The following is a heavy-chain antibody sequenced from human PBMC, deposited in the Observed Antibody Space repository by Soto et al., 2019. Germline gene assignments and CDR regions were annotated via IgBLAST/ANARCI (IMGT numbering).Heavy chain of an antibody. V-gene: IGHV4-59*08. Sequence: PSETLSLTCTVSGDSISSYYWTWIRQPPGKGLEWIGYIYRTGNTKCNPSLKSRVTISVDTSKNQFSLEMNSVSAADTAVYYCARQQQFGELTALDVWGQGTTVT. CDR2: IYRTGNT. CDR3: ARQQQFGELTALDV. J-gene: IGHJ6*02. D-gene: IGHD3-10*01. CDR1: GDSISSYY.